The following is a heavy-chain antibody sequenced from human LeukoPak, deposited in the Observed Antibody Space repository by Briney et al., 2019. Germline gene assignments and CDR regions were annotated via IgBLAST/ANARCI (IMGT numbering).Heavy chain of an antibody. J-gene: IGHJ4*02. CDR1: GYTFTSYG. CDR2: ISAYNGNT. D-gene: IGHD2-2*02. V-gene: IGHV1-18*01. CDR3: ASSPLGYCSSTSCYMVY. Sequence: ASVKVSCKASGYTFTSYGISWVRQAPGQGLEWMGWISAYNGNTNYAQKLQGRVAMTTDTSTSTAYMELRSLRSDDTAVYYCASSPLGYCSSTSCYMVYWGQGTLVTVSS.